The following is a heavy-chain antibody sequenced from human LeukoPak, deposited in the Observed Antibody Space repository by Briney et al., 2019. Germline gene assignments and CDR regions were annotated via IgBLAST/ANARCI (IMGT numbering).Heavy chain of an antibody. CDR1: GFTISSNS. D-gene: IGHD3-10*01. V-gene: IGHV3-53*01. J-gene: IGHJ4*02. Sequence: PGGSLRLSCTVSGFTISSNSMSWVRQAPGKGLEWVSFICSAGSIYYSDSVKGRFTISRDNAKNSLYLQMNSLRAEDTAVYYCARNSMVRGVYFDYWGQGTLVTVSS. CDR3: ARNSMVRGVYFDY. CDR2: ICSAGSI.